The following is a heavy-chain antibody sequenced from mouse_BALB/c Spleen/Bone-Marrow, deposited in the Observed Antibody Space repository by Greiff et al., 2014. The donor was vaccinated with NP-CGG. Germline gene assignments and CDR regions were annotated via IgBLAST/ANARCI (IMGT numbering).Heavy chain of an antibody. Sequence: VQLQQSGPELVKPGASMKISCKASGYSFTGYTMNWVKQSHGKNLEWIGHINPYNGGTSQNQKFKGKATLTVDKSSSTACMELLSLTSEDAAVYYCARHGYGNYVAMDYWGQGTSVTVSS. CDR3: ARHGYGNYVAMDY. D-gene: IGHD2-10*02. V-gene: IGHV1-18*01. CDR2: INPYNGGT. CDR1: GYSFTGYT. J-gene: IGHJ4*01.